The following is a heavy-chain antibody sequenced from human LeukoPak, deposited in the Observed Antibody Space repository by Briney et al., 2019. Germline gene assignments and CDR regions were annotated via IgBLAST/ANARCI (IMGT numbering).Heavy chain of an antibody. CDR3: ATGGY. CDR2: ISYDGSNK. Sequence: GGSPRLSCAASGFTFSSYAMHWVRQAPGKGLEWVAVISYDGSNKYYADSVKGRFTISRDNSKNTLYLQMNSLRAEDTAVYYCATGGYWGQGTLVTVSS. CDR1: GFTFSSYA. J-gene: IGHJ4*02. D-gene: IGHD3-10*01. V-gene: IGHV3-30-3*01.